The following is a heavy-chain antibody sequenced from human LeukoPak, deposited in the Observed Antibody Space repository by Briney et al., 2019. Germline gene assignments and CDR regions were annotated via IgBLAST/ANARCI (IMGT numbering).Heavy chain of an antibody. Sequence: SETLSLTCAVYGGSFSGYYWSWIRQPPGKGLEWIGEINHSGSTNYNPSLKSRVTISVDTSKNQFSLKLSSVTAADTAVYYCARSVRSSSGAFDYWGQGTLVTVSS. CDR1: GGSFSGYY. V-gene: IGHV4-34*01. J-gene: IGHJ4*02. CDR2: INHSGST. D-gene: IGHD6-6*01. CDR3: ARSVRSSSGAFDY.